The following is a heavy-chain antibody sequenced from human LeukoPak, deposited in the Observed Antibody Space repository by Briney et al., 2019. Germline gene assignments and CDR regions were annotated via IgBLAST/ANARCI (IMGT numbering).Heavy chain of an antibody. D-gene: IGHD1-26*01. J-gene: IGHJ4*02. CDR3: TAYSGSYEMGSYYFDY. CDR1: GGSISSYY. Sequence: SETLSLTCTVSGGSISSYYWSWIRQPPGKGLEWFGYIYYSGSTNYNPSLKSRVTISVDTSKNQFSLKLSSVPAADTAMYYYTAYSGSYEMGSYYFDYWGQGTLVTVSS. V-gene: IGHV4-59*01. CDR2: IYYSGST.